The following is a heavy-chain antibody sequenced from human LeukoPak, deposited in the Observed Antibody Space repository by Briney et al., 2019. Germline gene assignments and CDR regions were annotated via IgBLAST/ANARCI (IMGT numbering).Heavy chain of an antibody. D-gene: IGHD1-26*01. CDR3: ARRRDLYSGSYYPFDY. J-gene: IGHJ4*02. CDR1: GYSFTSYW. V-gene: IGHV5-51*01. CDR2: IYPGDSDT. Sequence: GESLKISCKGSGYSFTSYWIGWVRQMPGKGLEWMGIIYPGDSDTRYSPSFQGQVTISADKSISTPYLQWSSLKASDTAMYYCARRRDLYSGSYYPFDYWGQGTLVTVSS.